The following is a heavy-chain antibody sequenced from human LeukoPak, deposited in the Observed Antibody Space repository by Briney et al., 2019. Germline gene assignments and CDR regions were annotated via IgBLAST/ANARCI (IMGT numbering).Heavy chain of an antibody. J-gene: IGHJ5*02. V-gene: IGHV1-18*01. CDR1: GYTFTSYG. Sequence: ASVKVSCKASGYTFTSYGISWVRQAPGQGLEWMGWISAYNGNTNYAQKFQGRVTMTTDTSTSTAYMELRSLRSDDTAVYYCARDFNYDSPGWFDPWGQGTLVTVSS. CDR3: ARDFNYDSPGWFDP. CDR2: ISAYNGNT. D-gene: IGHD3-22*01.